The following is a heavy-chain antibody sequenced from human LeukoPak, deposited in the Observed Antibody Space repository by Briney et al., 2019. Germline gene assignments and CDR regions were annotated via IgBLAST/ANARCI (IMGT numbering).Heavy chain of an antibody. Sequence: GGSLRLSCAASGFTFSSYSMTWVRQAPGKGLEWVSSISSSSSYIYYADSVKGRFTTSRDNAKNSLYLQMNSLRAEDTAVYYCARGTAAAGIDYWGQGTLVTVSS. D-gene: IGHD6-13*01. CDR2: ISSSSSYI. CDR3: ARGTAAAGIDY. CDR1: GFTFSSYS. V-gene: IGHV3-21*01. J-gene: IGHJ4*02.